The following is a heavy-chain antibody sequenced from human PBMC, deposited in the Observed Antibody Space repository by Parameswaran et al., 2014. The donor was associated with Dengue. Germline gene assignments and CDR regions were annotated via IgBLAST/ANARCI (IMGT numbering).Heavy chain of an antibody. D-gene: IGHD3-22*01. CDR2: ISGSGGST. Sequence: RWIRQPPGKGLEWVSAISGSGGSTYYADSVKGRFTISRDNSKNTLYLQMNSLRAEDTAVYYCAKNYYYDSSGYYFSYNWFDPWGQGTTVTVSS. J-gene: IGHJ5*02. CDR3: AKNYYYDSSGYYFSYNWFDP. V-gene: IGHV3-23*01.